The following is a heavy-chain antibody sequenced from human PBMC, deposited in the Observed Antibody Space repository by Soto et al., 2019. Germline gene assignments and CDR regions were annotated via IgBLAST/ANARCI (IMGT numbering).Heavy chain of an antibody. Sequence: QVQLVQSGAEVKKPGSSVTVSCKASGGTFSSYTISWVRQAPGQGLEWMGGIIPIFGTANYAQKFQGRLTMTADESTSTAYMELSSLRSEDTAVYSCARATHSWLQLWYFDLWGRGTLVTVSS. V-gene: IGHV1-69*12. CDR3: ARATHSWLQLWYFDL. CDR2: IIPIFGTA. D-gene: IGHD5-12*01. CDR1: GGTFSSYT. J-gene: IGHJ2*01.